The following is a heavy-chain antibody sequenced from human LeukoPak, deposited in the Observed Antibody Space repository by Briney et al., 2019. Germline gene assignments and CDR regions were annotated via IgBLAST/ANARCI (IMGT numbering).Heavy chain of an antibody. CDR3: ARDIGRGTTVIVFDY. CDR1: GFTLSSYG. D-gene: IGHD4-17*01. V-gene: IGHV3-21*01. CDR2: ISSSSSYI. J-gene: IGHJ4*02. Sequence: RGSLRLSCAASGFTLSSYGMNWVRQAPGKGLEWVSSISSSSSYIYYADSVKGRFTISRDNAKNSLYLQMNSLRAEDTAVYYCARDIGRGTTVIVFDYWGQGTLVTVSS.